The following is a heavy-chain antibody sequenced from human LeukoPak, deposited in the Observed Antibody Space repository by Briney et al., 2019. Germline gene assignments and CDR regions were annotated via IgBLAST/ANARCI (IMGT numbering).Heavy chain of an antibody. CDR3: ARQVAAARDYMDV. CDR2: ISAYNGNT. J-gene: IGHJ6*03. V-gene: IGHV1-18*01. D-gene: IGHD6-13*01. CDR1: GYTFTSYG. Sequence: ASVKVSCKASGYTFTSYGISWVRQAPGQGLEWMGWISAYNGNTNYAQRLQDRVIMTTDTSTSTAYMELRSLRSDDTAVYYCARQVAAARDYMDVWGKGTTVTVSS.